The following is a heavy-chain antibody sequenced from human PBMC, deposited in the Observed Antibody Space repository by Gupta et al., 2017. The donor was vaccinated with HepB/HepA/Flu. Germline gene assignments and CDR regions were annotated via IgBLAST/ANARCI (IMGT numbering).Heavy chain of an antibody. J-gene: IGHJ5*02. D-gene: IGHD1-20*01. V-gene: IGHV1-8*03. CDR1: GYTFTSYD. CDR3: ARGRYNWNDGYNWFDP. CDR2: MNPNSGNT. Sequence: QVQLVQSGAEVKKPGASVKVSCKASGYTFTSYDINWVRQATGQGLEWMGWMNPNSGNTGYAQKFQGRVTITRNTSISTSYMELSSLRSEDTAVYYCARGRYNWNDGYNWFDPWGQGTLVTVSS.